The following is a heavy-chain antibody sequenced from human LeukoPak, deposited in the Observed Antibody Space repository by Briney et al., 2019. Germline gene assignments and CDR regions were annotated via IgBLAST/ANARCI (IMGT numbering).Heavy chain of an antibody. CDR3: ASIAVAGTGFGWFDP. D-gene: IGHD6-19*01. CDR2: ISAYNGNT. J-gene: IGHJ5*02. Sequence: ASVKVSCKASGYTFTSYGISWVRQAPGQGLEWMGWISAYNGNTNYAQKLQGRVTMTTDTSTSTAYMELRSLRSDDTAVYYCASIAVAGTGFGWFDPWGQGTLVTVSS. V-gene: IGHV1-18*01. CDR1: GYTFTSYG.